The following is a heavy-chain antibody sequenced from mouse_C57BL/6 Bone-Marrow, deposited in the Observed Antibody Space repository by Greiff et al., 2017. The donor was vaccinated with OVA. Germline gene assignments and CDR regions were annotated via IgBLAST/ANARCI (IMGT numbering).Heavy chain of an antibody. CDR2: ISSGGSYT. Sequence: EVMLVESGGDLVKPGGSLKLSCAASGFTFSSYGMSWVRQTPDKRLEWVATISSGGSYTYYPDSVKGRFTISRDNAKNTLYLQMSSLKSEDTAMYYCASHYYGSSYGYFDVWGTGTTVTVSS. V-gene: IGHV5-6*01. CDR3: ASHYYGSSYGYFDV. J-gene: IGHJ1*03. D-gene: IGHD1-1*01. CDR1: GFTFSSYG.